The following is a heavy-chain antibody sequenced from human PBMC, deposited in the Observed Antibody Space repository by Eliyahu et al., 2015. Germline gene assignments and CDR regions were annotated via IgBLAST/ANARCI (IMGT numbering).Heavy chain of an antibody. V-gene: IGHV3-21*01. D-gene: IGHD4-17*01. Sequence: EVQLVESGGGLVKPGGPLRLSCAASGFTFSGYSMTWVRQAPGKGLEWVSFISSSSSYIYYADSVKGRFTISRDNAKNSLSLQMNSLRAEDTAVYYCARGDWNGDYVSYYFYYYMDVWGKGTTVTVSS. CDR1: GFTFSGYS. CDR2: ISSSSSYI. CDR3: ARGDWNGDYVSYYFYYYMDV. J-gene: IGHJ6*03.